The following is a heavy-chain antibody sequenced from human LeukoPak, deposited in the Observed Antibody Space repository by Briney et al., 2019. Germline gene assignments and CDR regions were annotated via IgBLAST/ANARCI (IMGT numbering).Heavy chain of an antibody. V-gene: IGHV4-59*01. CDR1: GGSISSYY. CDR3: ARGGYYGSGSYYTIPSFDY. J-gene: IGHJ4*02. Sequence: PSETLSLTCTVSGGSISSYYWSWIRQPPGKGLEWIGYIYYSGSTNYNPSLKGRVTISVDTSKNQFSLKLSSVTAADTAVYYCARGGYYGSGSYYTIPSFDYWGQGTLVTVSS. CDR2: IYYSGST. D-gene: IGHD3-10*01.